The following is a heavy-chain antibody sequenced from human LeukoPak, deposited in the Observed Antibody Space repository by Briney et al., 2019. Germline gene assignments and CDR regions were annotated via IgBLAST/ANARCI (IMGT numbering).Heavy chain of an antibody. V-gene: IGHV4-39*07. CDR2: INHSGST. Sequence: SETLSLTCTVSGGSISSGGYYWSWIRQPPGKGLEWIGEINHSGSTNYNPSLKSRVTISVDTSKNQFSLKLSSVTAADTAVYYCARGLSYVYWGQGTLVTVSS. D-gene: IGHD3-10*01. CDR3: ARGLSYVY. CDR1: GGSISSGGYY. J-gene: IGHJ4*02.